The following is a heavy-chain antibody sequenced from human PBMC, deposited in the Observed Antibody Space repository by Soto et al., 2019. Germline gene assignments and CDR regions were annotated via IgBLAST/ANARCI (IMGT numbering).Heavy chain of an antibody. D-gene: IGHD5-12*01. J-gene: IGHJ3*02. CDR3: ARDAGRDGYNAFDI. Sequence: ASVKVSCKASGGTFSSYAISWVRQAPGQGLEWMGGIIPIFGIANYAQKFQGRVTITADKSTSTAYMELGSLRSEDTAVYYCARDAGRDGYNAFDIWGQGTMVTVSS. CDR2: IIPIFGIA. CDR1: GGTFSSYA. V-gene: IGHV1-69*10.